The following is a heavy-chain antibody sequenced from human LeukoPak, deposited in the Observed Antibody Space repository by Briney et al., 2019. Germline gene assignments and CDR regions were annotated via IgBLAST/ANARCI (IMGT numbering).Heavy chain of an antibody. CDR1: GFTFSSYS. V-gene: IGHV3-21*04. CDR3: AKEMVDYGDYVGYFQH. Sequence: PGGSLRLSCAASGFTFSSYSMNWVRQAPGKGLEWVSSISSSSSYIYYADSVRGRFTISRDNAKNSQYLQMNSLKAEDTAVYYCAKEMVDYGDYVGYFQHWGQGTLVTVSS. CDR2: ISSSSSYI. J-gene: IGHJ1*01. D-gene: IGHD4-17*01.